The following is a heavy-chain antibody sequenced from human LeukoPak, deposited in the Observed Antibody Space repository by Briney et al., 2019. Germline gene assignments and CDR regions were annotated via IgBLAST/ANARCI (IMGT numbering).Heavy chain of an antibody. CDR1: GGSISGYY. V-gene: IGHV4-59*08. J-gene: IGHJ4*02. CDR2: IFYSGST. D-gene: IGHD2-21*02. Sequence: SETLSLTCTVSGGSISGYYWSWIRQPPGKGQEWIGYIFYSGSTNSNPSLRSRVTISVDTSKNQFSLKLRSVTAADTALYYCARYYCDGDCSHFDYWGQGTLVTVSS. CDR3: ARYYCDGDCSHFDY.